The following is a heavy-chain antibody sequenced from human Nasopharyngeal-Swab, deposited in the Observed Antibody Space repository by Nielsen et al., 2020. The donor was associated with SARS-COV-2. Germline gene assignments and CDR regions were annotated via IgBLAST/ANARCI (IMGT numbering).Heavy chain of an antibody. CDR1: GFNFSSYA. Sequence: GEFLKILCAASGFNFSSYAMSWVRQAPGKGLEWVSVIYSGGSSTYYADSVKGRFNISRDNSKNTLYLQMNSLRAADTAVYYCAKDPGWGSRSVWGQGTTVTVSS. D-gene: IGHD6-13*01. J-gene: IGHJ6*02. CDR2: IYSGGSST. V-gene: IGHV3-23*03. CDR3: AKDPGWGSRSV.